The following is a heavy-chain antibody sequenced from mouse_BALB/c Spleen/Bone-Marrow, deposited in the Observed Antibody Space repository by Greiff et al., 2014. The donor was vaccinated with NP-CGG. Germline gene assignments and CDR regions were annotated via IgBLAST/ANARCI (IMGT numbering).Heavy chain of an antibody. J-gene: IGHJ2*01. D-gene: IGHD2-14*01. Sequence: VQLVESGPGLVAPSQSLSISCTVSGFSLISYGVHCFRHPPLNGLEWLGVIWAGGSTNYNSALMSRLSISKDNSKSQVFLKMXXLQTDDTAIYYCAREDFRYDSFDYWGQGTTLTVSS. CDR2: IWAGGST. CDR3: AREDFRYDSFDY. CDR1: GFSLISYG. V-gene: IGHV2-9*02.